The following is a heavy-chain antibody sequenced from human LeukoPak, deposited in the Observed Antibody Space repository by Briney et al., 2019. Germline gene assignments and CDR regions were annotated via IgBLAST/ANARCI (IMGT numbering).Heavy chain of an antibody. Sequence: PSETLSLTCTVSGGSISSYYWSWIRQPLGKGLEWIAYIYYSGSTNYNPSLKSRVTISADTSKNQFSLKLSSVTAADTAVYYCARRGYTSSTYYFDYWGQGTLVTVSS. CDR2: IYYSGST. V-gene: IGHV4-59*08. CDR1: GGSISSYY. J-gene: IGHJ4*02. D-gene: IGHD6-13*01. CDR3: ARRGYTSSTYYFDY.